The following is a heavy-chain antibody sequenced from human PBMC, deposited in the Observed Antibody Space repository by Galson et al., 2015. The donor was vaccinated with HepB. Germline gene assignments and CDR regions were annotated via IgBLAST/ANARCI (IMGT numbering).Heavy chain of an antibody. J-gene: IGHJ4*02. V-gene: IGHV3-48*03. D-gene: IGHD3-22*01. Sequence: SLRLSCAASGFTFSSYEMNWVRQAPGKGLEWVSYISSSGSAIYYADSVKGRFTISRDNAKNSLYLQMNSLRAEDTAVYYCARALYYYDSSGYYGYWGQGTLVTVSS. CDR3: ARALYYYDSSGYYGY. CDR1: GFTFSSYE. CDR2: ISSSGSAI.